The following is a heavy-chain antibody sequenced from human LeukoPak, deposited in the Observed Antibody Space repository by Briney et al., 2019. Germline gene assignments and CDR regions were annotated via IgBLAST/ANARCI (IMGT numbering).Heavy chain of an antibody. D-gene: IGHD5-18*01. V-gene: IGHV1-24*01. CDR3: ATDGDRYGYELDY. CDR2: FDPEDGET. Sequence: ASVKVSCKVSAYTLTELSMHWVRQAPGKGLEWMGGFDPEDGETINAQKLEGRVTMTADTSTDTAYMELSSLRSEDAAVYYCATDGDRYGYELDYWGQGTLVTVSS. CDR1: AYTLTELS. J-gene: IGHJ4*02.